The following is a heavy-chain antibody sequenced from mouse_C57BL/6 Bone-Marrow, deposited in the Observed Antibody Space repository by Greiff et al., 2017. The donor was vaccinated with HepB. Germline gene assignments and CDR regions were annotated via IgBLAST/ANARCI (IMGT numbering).Heavy chain of an antibody. V-gene: IGHV1-81*01. CDR1: GYTFTSYG. Sequence: VQLQQSGAELARPGASVKLSCKASGYTFTSYGISWVKQRTGQGLEWIGEIYPRSGNTYYNEKFKGKATLTADKSSSTAYMELRSLTSADSAVYFCARVLLLYWYFAVWGTGTTVTVSS. D-gene: IGHD2-3*01. CDR3: ARVLLLYWYFAV. CDR2: IYPRSGNT. J-gene: IGHJ1*03.